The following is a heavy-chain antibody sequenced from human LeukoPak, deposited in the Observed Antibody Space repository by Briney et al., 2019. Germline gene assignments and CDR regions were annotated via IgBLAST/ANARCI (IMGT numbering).Heavy chain of an antibody. Sequence: ASVKDSCKASGYTFTSYDINWVRQATGQGLEWMGWMNPNSGNTGYAQKFQGRVTMTRNTSISTAYMELSGLRSEDTAVYYCAGGGAPHDYGPNWGQGTLVTVSS. J-gene: IGHJ4*02. CDR2: MNPNSGNT. D-gene: IGHD4-17*01. V-gene: IGHV1-8*01. CDR1: GYTFTSYD. CDR3: AGGGAPHDYGPN.